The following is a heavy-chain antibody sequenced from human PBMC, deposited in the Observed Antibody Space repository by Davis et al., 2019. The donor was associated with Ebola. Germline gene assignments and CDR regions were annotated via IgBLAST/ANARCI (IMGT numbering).Heavy chain of an antibody. CDR2: IWYDGSKK. CDR1: GLTFSGYG. J-gene: IGHJ4*02. Sequence: GGSLRLSCAASGLTFSGYGMHWVRQAPDKGLEWVAIIWYDGSKKYYADSVRGRFTISRDNTKNTLYLQMNSLRVEDTALYYCVAGEGDFWGQGTLVTVSS. V-gene: IGHV3-33*03. D-gene: IGHD6-19*01. CDR3: VAGEGDF.